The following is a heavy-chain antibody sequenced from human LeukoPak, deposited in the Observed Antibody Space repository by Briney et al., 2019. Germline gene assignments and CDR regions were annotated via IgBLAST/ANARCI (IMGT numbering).Heavy chain of an antibody. J-gene: IGHJ4*02. Sequence: GGSLRLSWGASGFTFSSYEMNWVRQAPGEWLEWVSYITSSGSTIYYANSVKGRFTISRDNAKNSLYLQMSSLRAEDKAVYYCARVAYSYYFNYWGQGTLVTVSS. D-gene: IGHD3-16*01. CDR1: GFTFSSYE. CDR3: ARVAYSYYFNY. CDR2: ITSSGSTI. V-gene: IGHV3-48*03.